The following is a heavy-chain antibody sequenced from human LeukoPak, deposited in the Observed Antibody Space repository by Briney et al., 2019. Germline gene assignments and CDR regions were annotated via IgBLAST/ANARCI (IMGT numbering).Heavy chain of an antibody. CDR2: INSDGSST. Sequence: GGSLRLSCAASGFTFSSYWMHWVRQAPGKGLVWVSRINSDGSSTSYADSVKGRFTISRDNAKNTLYLQMNSLKTEDTAVYYCTTLGHYDILTGNTLDYWGQGTLVTVSS. CDR1: GFTFSSYW. V-gene: IGHV3-74*01. D-gene: IGHD3-9*01. CDR3: TTLGHYDILTGNTLDY. J-gene: IGHJ4*02.